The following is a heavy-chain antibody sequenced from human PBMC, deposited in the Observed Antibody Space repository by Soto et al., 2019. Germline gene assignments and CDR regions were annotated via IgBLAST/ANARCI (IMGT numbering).Heavy chain of an antibody. CDR1: GLTVSGKKY. J-gene: IGHJ3*01. CDR2: LYDVDGS. Sequence: GGSLRLSCAASGLTVSGKKYVAWVRQAPGKGLEWVSALYDVDGSFYADSVKGRFTTSSDSSKTTVYLQMNGLRPDDTAVYYCATWHEREHAYDVWGQGTTVTVS. V-gene: IGHV3-53*01. CDR3: ATWHEREHAYDV. D-gene: IGHD1-1*01.